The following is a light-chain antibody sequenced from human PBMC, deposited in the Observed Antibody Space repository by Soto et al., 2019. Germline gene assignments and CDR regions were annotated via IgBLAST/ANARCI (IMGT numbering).Light chain of an antibody. CDR3: QQYGSSGT. V-gene: IGKV3-20*01. Sequence: EIVLTQSPVTLSLSPGERATLSFRASQSVSNNYLAWYQQKPGQAPRLLIYGASNRATGIPDRFSGSGSGTDFTLTISRLEPEDFAVYYCQQYGSSGTFGQGNKGDIK. CDR2: GAS. CDR1: QSVSNNY. J-gene: IGKJ1*01.